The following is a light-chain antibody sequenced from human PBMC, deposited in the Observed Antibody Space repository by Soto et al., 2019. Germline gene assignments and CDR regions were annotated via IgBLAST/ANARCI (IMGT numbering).Light chain of an antibody. Sequence: QSVLTQPPSASGSPGQSVTISCTGTSSDVGGYDYVSWYQQHPGKAPKLMIYEVTTRPSGVSDRFSGSKSGNTASLTVSGLQVEDEADYYCSSYTGGNPSYVFGTGTKVTVL. CDR2: EVT. J-gene: IGLJ1*01. CDR1: SSDVGGYDY. CDR3: SSYTGGNPSYV. V-gene: IGLV2-8*01.